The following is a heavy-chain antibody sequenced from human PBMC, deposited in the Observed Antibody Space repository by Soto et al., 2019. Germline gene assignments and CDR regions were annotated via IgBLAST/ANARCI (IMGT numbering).Heavy chain of an antibody. D-gene: IGHD6-13*01. CDR2: ISPDGRNK. V-gene: IGHV3-30*04. CDR3: VRAPAGSWHTLDS. J-gene: IGHJ4*02. CDR1: GFTFSSYT. Sequence: QVQLVESGGGVVQPGRSLRLSCAASGFTFSSYTMHWVRQAPGKGLEWVSLISPDGRNKYCVDAVKGRFTISRDNSINPLDLQMSSLTAEDTAVYYCVRAPAGSWHTLDSWGQGTLVTVSS.